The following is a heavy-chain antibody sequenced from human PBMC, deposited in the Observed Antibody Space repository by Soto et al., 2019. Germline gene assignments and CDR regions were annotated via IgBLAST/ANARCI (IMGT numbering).Heavy chain of an antibody. D-gene: IGHD2-15*01. CDR1: GGPIRRRGYY. J-gene: IGHJ5*02. CDR2: FYYSGIT. V-gene: IGHV4-31*03. CDR3: ASSGGPEGDWFDP. Sequence: QVHLQESGPGLVKPSQTLSLTCTVSGGPIRRRGYYWSWIRHRPGEGLEWIGFFYYSGITDYNPSLRSRVTISADTSRNQVFLNMYSVTAADTAVYYCASSGGPEGDWFDPWGQGTLVTVSS.